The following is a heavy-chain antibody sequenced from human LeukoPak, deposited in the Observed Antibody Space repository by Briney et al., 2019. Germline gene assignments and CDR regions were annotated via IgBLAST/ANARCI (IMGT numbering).Heavy chain of an antibody. CDR3: ARQHPYYYGSGSPDY. CDR2: IYYSGST. Sequence: SETPSLTCTVSGGSISSSSYYWGWIRQPPGKGLEWIGSIYYSGSTYYNPSLKSRVTISVDTSKNQFSLKLSSVTAADTAVYYCARQHPYYYGSGSPDYWGQGTLVTVSS. D-gene: IGHD3-10*01. J-gene: IGHJ4*02. CDR1: GGSISSSSYY. V-gene: IGHV4-39*01.